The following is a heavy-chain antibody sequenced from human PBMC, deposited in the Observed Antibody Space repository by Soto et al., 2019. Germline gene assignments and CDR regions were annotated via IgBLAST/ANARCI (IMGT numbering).Heavy chain of an antibody. CDR3: ASGLDGYNLDY. J-gene: IGHJ4*02. Sequence: QVQLQESGPGLVKPSETLSLTCTVSGGSISSYYWSWVRQLPGKGSERIEYIYYSGSTNYNPSLKSRVTISVDTSKNQFSLKLSSVTAADTAVYYCASGLDGYNLDYWGQGTLVTVSS. CDR2: IYYSGST. V-gene: IGHV4-59*01. CDR1: GGSISSYY. D-gene: IGHD5-12*01.